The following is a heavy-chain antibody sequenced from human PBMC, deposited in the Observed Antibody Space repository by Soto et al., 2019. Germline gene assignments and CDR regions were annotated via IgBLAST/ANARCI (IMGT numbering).Heavy chain of an antibody. CDR3: AKDAIEEWTRYYFCL. CDR1: GFTFSSYG. Sequence: QGQLVESGGGVVQPGRSLRLSCAASGFTFSSYGMHWVRQAPGRGLEWVAVITYDGGKQYYADSVKGRFTISRDNSKTKLPLQMSSLRVEDTAVYYCAKDAIEEWTRYYFCLWGQGTLVTVSS. CDR2: ITYDGGKQ. V-gene: IGHV3-30*18. D-gene: IGHD2-2*01. J-gene: IGHJ4*01.